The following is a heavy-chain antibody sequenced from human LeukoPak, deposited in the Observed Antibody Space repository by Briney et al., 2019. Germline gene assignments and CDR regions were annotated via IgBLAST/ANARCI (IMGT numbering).Heavy chain of an antibody. CDR2: ISSSSSYI. D-gene: IGHD2-15*01. J-gene: IGHJ4*02. CDR3: ARGYCSGGNCYSTDY. Sequence: GGSLRLSXAASGFTFTSYSMNWVRQAPGKGLEWDSSISSSSSYIHYADSVKGRFTISRDNAKNSLYLQMSSLRAEDTAVYYCARGYCSGGNCYSTDYWGQGTLVTVSS. CDR1: GFTFTSYS. V-gene: IGHV3-21*01.